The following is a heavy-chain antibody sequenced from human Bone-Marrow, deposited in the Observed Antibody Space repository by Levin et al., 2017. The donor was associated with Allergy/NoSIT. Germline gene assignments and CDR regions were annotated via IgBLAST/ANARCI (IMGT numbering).Heavy chain of an antibody. Sequence: QPGGSLRLSCAASGFTVSSHYMSWVRQAPGKGLEWVSVIYSGGSAYYADSVKGRFTISRDNSKNTLYFQMNSLRAEDTAVYYCARDAFDIWGQGTMVTVSS. CDR3: ARDAFDI. CDR2: IYSGGSA. J-gene: IGHJ3*02. V-gene: IGHV3-66*01. CDR1: GFTVSSHY.